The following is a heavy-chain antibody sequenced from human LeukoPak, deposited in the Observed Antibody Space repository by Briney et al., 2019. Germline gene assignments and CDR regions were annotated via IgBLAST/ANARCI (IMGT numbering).Heavy chain of an antibody. CDR2: LYSSGSP. Sequence: GGSLRLSCAASGFIVSSNYMSWVRQAPGKGLEWVSVLYSSGSPHYVDSVEGRFTISRDNSKNTLYLQMTSLRAEDTAVYYCAKDAGHRGTYFDCWGQGTLVTVSS. J-gene: IGHJ4*02. V-gene: IGHV3-53*01. D-gene: IGHD3-10*01. CDR3: AKDAGHRGTYFDC. CDR1: GFIVSSNY.